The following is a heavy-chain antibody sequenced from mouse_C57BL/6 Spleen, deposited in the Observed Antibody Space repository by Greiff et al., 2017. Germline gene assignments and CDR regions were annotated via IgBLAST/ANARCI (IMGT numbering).Heavy chain of an antibody. D-gene: IGHD1-1*01. CDR3: ARGGTVVATDY. V-gene: IGHV3-6*01. CDR1: GYSITSGYY. CDR2: ISYDGGN. J-gene: IGHJ2*01. Sequence: ESGPGLVKPSPSLSLTCSVTGYSITSGYYWNWIRQFPGNQLEWMGYISYDGGNNYNPSLKNRISITRDTSKNQCFLMLNSVITEDTATYYCARGGTVVATDYWGQGTTLTVSA.